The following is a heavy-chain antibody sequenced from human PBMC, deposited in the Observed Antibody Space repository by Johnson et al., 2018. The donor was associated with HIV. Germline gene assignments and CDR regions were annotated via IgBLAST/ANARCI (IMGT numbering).Heavy chain of an antibody. J-gene: IGHJ3*02. CDR2: VNQDGSST. Sequence: VQLVESGGGLVQPGGSLGLSCAASGFTFGNFWMTWVRQVPGKGLEWVANVNQDGSSTSYADSVKGRFTISRDNAKNTLYLQMNSLRAEDMAVYYCARERKVEMATILSDAFDIWGQGTMVTVSS. V-gene: IGHV3-7*01. D-gene: IGHD5-24*01. CDR3: ARERKVEMATILSDAFDI. CDR1: GFTFGNFW.